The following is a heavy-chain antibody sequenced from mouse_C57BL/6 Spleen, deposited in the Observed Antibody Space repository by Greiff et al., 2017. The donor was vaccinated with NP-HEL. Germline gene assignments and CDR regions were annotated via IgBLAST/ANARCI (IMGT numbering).Heavy chain of an antibody. Sequence: VQLQQSGPELVKPGASVKISCKASGYTFTDYYMNWVKQSHGKSLAWIGDINPNNGGTSYNQKFKGKATLTVDKSSSTAYMELRSLTSEDSAVYYCASSAYYSNYGYFDVWGTGTTVTVSS. J-gene: IGHJ1*03. D-gene: IGHD2-5*01. CDR3: ASSAYYSNYGYFDV. CDR2: INPNNGGT. CDR1: GYTFTDYY. V-gene: IGHV1-26*01.